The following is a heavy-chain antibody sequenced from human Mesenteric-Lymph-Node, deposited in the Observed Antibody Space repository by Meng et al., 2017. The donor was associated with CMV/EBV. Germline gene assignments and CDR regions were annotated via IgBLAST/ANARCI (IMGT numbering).Heavy chain of an antibody. CDR2: INPNSGGT. D-gene: IGHD3-9*01. Sequence: ASVKVSCKASGGTFSSYAISWVRQAPGQGLEWMGWINPNSGGTNYAQKFQGRVTMTRDTSISTAYMELSRLRSDDTAVYYCASDYDILTGYSDHYYGMDVWGQGTTVTVSS. CDR3: ASDYDILTGYSDHYYGMDV. J-gene: IGHJ6*02. CDR1: GGTFSSYA. V-gene: IGHV1-2*02.